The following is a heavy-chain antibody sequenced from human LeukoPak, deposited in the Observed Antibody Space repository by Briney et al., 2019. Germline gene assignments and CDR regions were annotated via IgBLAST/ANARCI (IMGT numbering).Heavy chain of an antibody. Sequence: GRSLRLSCAASGFTFSNYGMHWVRQAPGKGLEWVAVIWSGGTDKYYADSVKGRFTVSRDNSKNTLYLQMNSLRAEDTAVYYCARVDYGDYGFDYWGQGTLVTVSS. CDR1: GFTFSNYG. CDR3: ARVDYGDYGFDY. CDR2: IWSGGTDK. V-gene: IGHV3-33*08. D-gene: IGHD4-17*01. J-gene: IGHJ4*02.